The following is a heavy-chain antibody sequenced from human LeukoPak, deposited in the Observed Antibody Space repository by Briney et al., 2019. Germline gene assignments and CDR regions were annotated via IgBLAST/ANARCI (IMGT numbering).Heavy chain of an antibody. D-gene: IGHD2-8*01. CDR3: AKGGSGYCSNGVCSPRVVAAIDY. CDR1: GFTFSSYA. J-gene: IGHJ4*02. CDR2: ISSSGSIT. Sequence: GGSLRLSCAASGFTFSSYAMSWVRHAPGRGLEWVSGISSSGSITNYADSVKGRFSISRDNFKNTLYLQMNSLRAEDTAVYYCAKGGSGYCSNGVCSPRVVAAIDYWRQGTLVAVSS. V-gene: IGHV3-23*01.